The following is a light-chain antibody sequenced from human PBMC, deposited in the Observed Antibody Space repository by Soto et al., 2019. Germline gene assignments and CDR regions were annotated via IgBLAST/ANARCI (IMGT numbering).Light chain of an antibody. CDR3: QQLNSYPS. V-gene: IGKV1-9*01. Sequence: IQLTQSPSSLSASVGDRVTITCRASQGISSYLAWYQQKPGKAPKLLIYAASTLQSGVPSRFSDSGSGTDFTLTISSLQPEDFATYYCQQLNSYPSFGGGTKV. CDR2: AAS. CDR1: QGISSY. J-gene: IGKJ4*01.